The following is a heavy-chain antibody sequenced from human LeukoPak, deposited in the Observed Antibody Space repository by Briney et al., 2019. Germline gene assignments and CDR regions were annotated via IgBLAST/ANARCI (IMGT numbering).Heavy chain of an antibody. D-gene: IGHD1-14*01. Sequence: PSETLSLTCTVSGGSISYYYWSWIRQPPGKGLEWIGYIYYSGSTNYNPSLKSRVTISVDTSKNQFSLKLSSVTAADTAVYYCASGTRGYFDYWGQGTLVTVSS. CDR3: ASGTRGYFDY. V-gene: IGHV4-59*01. CDR2: IYYSGST. J-gene: IGHJ4*02. CDR1: GGSISYYY.